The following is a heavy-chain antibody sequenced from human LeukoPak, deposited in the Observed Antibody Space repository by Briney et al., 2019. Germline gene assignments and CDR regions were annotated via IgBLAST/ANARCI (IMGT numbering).Heavy chain of an antibody. CDR1: GFTFRHYY. V-gene: IGHV3-7*03. Sequence: GGSLRLSCAASGFTFRHYYMNWVRLAPGKGLAWVANIREDGSDDTYEASVKGRFTISRDNARNSLFLQMNSLRAEDTAVYYCARGDGYYFGFWGQGTPVTISS. J-gene: IGHJ4*02. CDR3: ARGDGYYFGF. CDR2: IREDGSDD.